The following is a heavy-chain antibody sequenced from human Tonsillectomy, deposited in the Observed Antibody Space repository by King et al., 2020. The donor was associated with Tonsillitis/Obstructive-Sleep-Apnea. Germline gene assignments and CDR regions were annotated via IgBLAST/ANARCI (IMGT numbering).Heavy chain of an antibody. J-gene: IGHJ5*02. Sequence: VQLVESGGGVVQPGRSLRLSCAASGFTFSSYAMHWVRQAPGKGLEWVAVISYDGSNKYYADSVKGRFTISRDNSKNTLYLQMNSLRAEDTAVYYCASTSTIFGVVNRKEYNWFDPWGQGTLVTVSS. CDR1: GFTFSSYA. CDR3: ASTSTIFGVVNRKEYNWFDP. D-gene: IGHD3-3*01. CDR2: ISYDGSNK. V-gene: IGHV3-30*04.